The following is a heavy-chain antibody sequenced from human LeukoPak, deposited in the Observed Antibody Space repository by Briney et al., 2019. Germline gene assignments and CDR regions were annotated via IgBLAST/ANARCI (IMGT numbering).Heavy chain of an antibody. CDR1: GFTFSSYW. CDR3: ASEGSSWYYFDY. CDR2: INSDGSST. D-gene: IGHD6-13*01. Sequence: GVSLRLSCAASGFTFSSYWMHWVRQARGKGLVWVSRINSDGSSTSYADSVKGRFTISRDNAKNTLYLQMNSLRAEDTAVYYCASEGSSWYYFDYWGQGTLVTVSS. J-gene: IGHJ4*02. V-gene: IGHV3-74*01.